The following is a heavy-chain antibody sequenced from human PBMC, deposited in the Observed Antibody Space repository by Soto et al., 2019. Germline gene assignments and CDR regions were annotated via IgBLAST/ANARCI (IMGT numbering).Heavy chain of an antibody. J-gene: IGHJ6*02. Sequence: ASVKVSCKASGGTFSSYTISWVRQAPGQGLEWMGRIIPILGIANYAQKFQGRVTITADKSTSTAYMELSSLRSEDTAVYYCARRAYCGGDCYSNYYYGMDVWGQGTTVTSP. CDR2: IIPILGIA. V-gene: IGHV1-69*02. CDR3: ARRAYCGGDCYSNYYYGMDV. CDR1: GGTFSSYT. D-gene: IGHD2-21*02.